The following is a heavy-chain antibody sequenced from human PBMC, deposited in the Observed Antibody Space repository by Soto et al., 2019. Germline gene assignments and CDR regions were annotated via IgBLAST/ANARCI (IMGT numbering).Heavy chain of an antibody. Sequence: SVKVSCKASGGTFSSYTISWVRQAPGQGLEWMGRIIPILGIANYAQKFQGRVTITADKSTSTAYMELGSLRSEDTAVYYCASDIVATIIRPRAAWGQGTLVTVS. CDR1: GGTFSSYT. D-gene: IGHD5-12*01. CDR2: IIPILGIA. V-gene: IGHV1-69*02. CDR3: ASDIVATIIRPRAA. J-gene: IGHJ5*02.